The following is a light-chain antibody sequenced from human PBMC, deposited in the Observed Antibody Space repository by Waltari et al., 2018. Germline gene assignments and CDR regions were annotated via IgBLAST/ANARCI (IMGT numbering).Light chain of an antibody. CDR2: DVS. Sequence: QSALTQPASVSGSPGQSITISCTGTSSDVGGYNYVPWYQQHPGKAPKLMIYDVSNRPSGVSNRCSGSKSGNTASLTISGLQAEDEADYYCSSYTSSSTYVVFGGGTKLTVL. CDR3: SSYTSSSTYVV. J-gene: IGLJ2*01. CDR1: SSDVGGYNY. V-gene: IGLV2-14*03.